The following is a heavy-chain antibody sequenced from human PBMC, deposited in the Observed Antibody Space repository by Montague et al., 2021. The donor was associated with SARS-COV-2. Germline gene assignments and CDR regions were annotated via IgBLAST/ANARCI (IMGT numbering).Heavy chain of an antibody. V-gene: IGHV5-51*01. CDR3: ARLSYYGSGSYPFDY. J-gene: IGHJ4*02. Sequence: QSGAEVKKPGESLKISCKGSGYSFTSYWVGWVRQMPRKGLEWMGIIYPDDSDTRYSPSFQGQVTISADKSISTAYPQWSSLKASDTAMYYCARLSYYGSGSYPFDYWGQGTLVTVSS. CDR1: GYSFTSYW. D-gene: IGHD3-10*01. CDR2: IYPDDSDT.